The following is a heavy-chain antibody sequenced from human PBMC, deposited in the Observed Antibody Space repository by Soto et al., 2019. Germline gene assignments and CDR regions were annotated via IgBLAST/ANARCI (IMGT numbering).Heavy chain of an antibody. CDR1: GYTFIRYG. CDR3: ARGGYYDNSWGKLSHYGLDV. Sequence: QVQLAQSANEVKKPGASVRVSCKAAGYTFIRYGIAWVRQAPGQGIEWMGWISPYNDYTVYAQKCKGRVSMTADTSTRTVYMNLRGLKSDDTAVYYCARGGYYDNSWGKLSHYGLDVWGQGTSVSVSS. CDR2: ISPYNDYT. D-gene: IGHD3-16*01. V-gene: IGHV1-18*01. J-gene: IGHJ6*02.